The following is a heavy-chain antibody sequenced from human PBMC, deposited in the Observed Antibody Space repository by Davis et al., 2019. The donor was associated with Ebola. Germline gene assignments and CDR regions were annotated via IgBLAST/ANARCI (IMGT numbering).Heavy chain of an antibody. CDR1: GFTFSSYS. CDR2: ISSSSSTI. J-gene: IGHJ6*02. Sequence: GESLKISCAASGFTFSSYSMNWVRQAPGKGLEWVSYISSSSSTIYYADSVKGRFTTSRDNSKNTLYLQMNSLRAEDTAVYYCAKDQNVDTAMIFYYYYGMDVWGQGTTVTVSS. CDR3: AKDQNVDTAMIFYYYYGMDV. V-gene: IGHV3-48*01. D-gene: IGHD5-18*01.